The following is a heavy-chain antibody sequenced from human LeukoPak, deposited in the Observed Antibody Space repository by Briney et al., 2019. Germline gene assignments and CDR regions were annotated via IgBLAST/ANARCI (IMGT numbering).Heavy chain of an antibody. CDR3: ARCVVPSRIGAFDY. CDR2: ICNTGSS. V-gene: IGHV4-61*02. CDR1: GVTISSGNYC. Sequence: SETLSFTGSGSGVTISSGNYCWSWIRQPAGEGLEWIGRICNTGSSAYNPSLKSRATISVDMSRNQFSLKLNSVTAADTAVYYCARCVVPSRIGAFDYWGQGTLFTVSS. D-gene: IGHD6-6*01. J-gene: IGHJ4*02.